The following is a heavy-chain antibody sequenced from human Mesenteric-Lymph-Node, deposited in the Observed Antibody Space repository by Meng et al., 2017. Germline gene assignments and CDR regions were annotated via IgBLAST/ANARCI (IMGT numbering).Heavy chain of an antibody. V-gene: IGHV1-69*13. Sequence: SVKVSCKASGYTFTSYYMHWVRQAPGQGLEWMGGIIPIFGTANYAQKFQGRVTITADESTSTAYMELSSLRSDDTAVYYCARVGGWALIDYSESYFAYWGQGTLVTVSS. CDR3: ARVGGWALIDYSESYFAY. J-gene: IGHJ4*02. CDR2: IIPIFGTA. CDR1: GYTFTSYY. D-gene: IGHD1-26*01.